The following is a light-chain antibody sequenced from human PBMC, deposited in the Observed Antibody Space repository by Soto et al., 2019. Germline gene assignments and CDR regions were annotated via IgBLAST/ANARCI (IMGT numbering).Light chain of an antibody. J-gene: IGLJ3*02. V-gene: IGLV1-40*01. Sequence: QLVLTQPPSVSGAPGQRVTISCTGTTSNIGAGYDVHWYQHLPGTAPKLLIYGSANRPSGVPDRISGSKSGASASLVINGLQAEDEADYYCQSYDGSLRGSLFGGGTKVTVL. CDR1: TSNIGAGYD. CDR3: QSYDGSLRGSL. CDR2: GSA.